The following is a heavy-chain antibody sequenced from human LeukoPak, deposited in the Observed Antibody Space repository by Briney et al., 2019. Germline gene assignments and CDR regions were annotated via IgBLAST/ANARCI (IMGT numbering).Heavy chain of an antibody. J-gene: IGHJ6*04. CDR1: GDSISSNNW. V-gene: IGHV4-4*02. CDR2: IYHSGST. CDR3: ARDRSQTTDV. D-gene: IGHD1-14*01. Sequence: PSETLSLTCAVSGDSISSNNWWTWVRQPPGKGLEWVGEIYHSGSTYYSPSLKSRVTISVDTSKNQFSLKLSSVTAADTAVYYCARDRSQTTDVWGKGTTVTVSS.